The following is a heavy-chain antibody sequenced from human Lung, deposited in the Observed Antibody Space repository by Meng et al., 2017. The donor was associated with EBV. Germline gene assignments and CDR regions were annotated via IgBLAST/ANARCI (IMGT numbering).Heavy chain of an antibody. J-gene: IGHJ4*02. D-gene: IGHD3-22*01. CDR1: GFSLSISGVG. CDR2: IYWDDDK. V-gene: IGHV2-5*02. Sequence: LKASGPPLLQPPHPLPLTCSFAGFSLSISGVGVGWIRQPPGKALEWLALIYWDDDKRYSPSLKSRLTITKDTSKNQVVLTMTNMDPVDTATYYCTHRPMTSAYYYFDYWGQGTLVTVSS. CDR3: THRPMTSAYYYFDY.